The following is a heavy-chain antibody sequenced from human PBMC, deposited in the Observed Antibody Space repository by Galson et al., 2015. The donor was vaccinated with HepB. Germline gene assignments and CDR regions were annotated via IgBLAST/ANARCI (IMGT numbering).Heavy chain of an antibody. CDR2: VYYSGNT. CDR1: GGSISSSSYY. V-gene: IGHV4-39*01. CDR3: ARAGYYYDSSGSAFDI. Sequence: SETLSLTCTVSGGSISSSSYYWGWVRQPLEWIGSVYYSGNTYYNPSLKSRVTISVDTSKNQFSLKLSSVTAADTAVYYCARAGYYYDSSGSAFDIWGQGTKVTVSS. J-gene: IGHJ3*02. D-gene: IGHD3-22*01.